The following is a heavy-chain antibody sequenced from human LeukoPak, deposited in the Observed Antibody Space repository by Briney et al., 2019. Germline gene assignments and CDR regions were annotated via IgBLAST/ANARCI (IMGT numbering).Heavy chain of an antibody. V-gene: IGHV4-38-2*02. CDR3: ARGNPGAYLPFDY. CDR1: GYSISSGYY. Sequence: SETLSLTCTVSGYSISSGYYWGWIRQPPGKGLEWIGSIYHSGSTYYNPSLKSRVTISVDTSKNQFSLKLSSVTAADTAVYYCARGNPGAYLPFDYWGQGTLVTVSS. D-gene: IGHD3-16*01. J-gene: IGHJ4*02. CDR2: IYHSGST.